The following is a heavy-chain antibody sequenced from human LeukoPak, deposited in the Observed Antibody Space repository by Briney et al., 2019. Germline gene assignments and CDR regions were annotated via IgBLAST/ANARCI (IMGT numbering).Heavy chain of an antibody. CDR3: ARLFSLQWLATVDY. CDR1: GGSISSSSYY. D-gene: IGHD6-19*01. J-gene: IGHJ4*02. V-gene: IGHV4-39*07. Sequence: SETLSLTCTVSGGSISSSSYYWGWIRQPPGKGLEWIGSIYYSGSTYYNPSLKSRVTISVDTSKNQFSLKLSSVTAADTAVYYCARLFSLQWLATVDYWGQGTLVTVSS. CDR2: IYYSGST.